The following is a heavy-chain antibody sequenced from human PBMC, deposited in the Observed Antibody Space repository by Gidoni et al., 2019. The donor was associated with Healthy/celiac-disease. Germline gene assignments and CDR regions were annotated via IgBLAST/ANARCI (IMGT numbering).Heavy chain of an antibody. J-gene: IGHJ6*02. CDR2: IDWDDDK. D-gene: IGHD6-13*01. CDR1: GFSLSTSGMC. Sequence: QATLRESGPAPVKPTQTLTLTCTFSGFSLSTSGMCVSWIRQPPGKALEWLARIDWDDDKYYSTSLKTRLTISKDTSKNQVVLTMTNMDPVDTATYYCARNPGIAAAGTGTYYYYYYGMDVWGQGTTVTFSS. CDR3: ARNPGIAAAGTGTYYYYYYGMDV. V-gene: IGHV2-70*15.